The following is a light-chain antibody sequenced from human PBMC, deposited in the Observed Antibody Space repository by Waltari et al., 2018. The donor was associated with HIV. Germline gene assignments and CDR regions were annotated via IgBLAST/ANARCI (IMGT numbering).Light chain of an antibody. CDR3: HSYDSNLSGVV. CDR1: RSNIGANYD. CDR2: GNS. J-gene: IGLJ2*01. V-gene: IGLV1-40*01. Sequence: QSVLTQPPSVSGAPGQRITISCTGSRSNIGANYDVHWYRQLPGTAPKLLIYGNSNRPAGGPDRISGSKSGTSASLAITGLQAEDEADYYCHSYDSNLSGVVFGGGTRLTVL.